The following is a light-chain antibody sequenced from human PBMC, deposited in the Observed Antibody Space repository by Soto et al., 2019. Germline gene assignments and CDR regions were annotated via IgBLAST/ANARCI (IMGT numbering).Light chain of an antibody. CDR3: ATWDDSLSGRV. Sequence: QSVLTQPPSASGTPGQRVTISCSGSSSNIGRNSVYWYEQLPGTAPKLVIYRNNQRPSGVPDRFSGSKSVTSASLAIGGLRSEDEADYYCATWDDSLSGRVFGGGTKLTVL. V-gene: IGLV1-47*01. CDR1: SSNIGRNS. CDR2: RNN. J-gene: IGLJ3*02.